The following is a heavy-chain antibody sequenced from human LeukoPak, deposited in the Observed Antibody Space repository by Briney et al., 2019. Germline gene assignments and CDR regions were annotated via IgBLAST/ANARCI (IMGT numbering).Heavy chain of an antibody. V-gene: IGHV4-39*07. CDR3: ARERRDYYDSSGSSFDY. CDR2: IYYSGST. J-gene: IGHJ4*02. CDR1: GGSISSSSYY. D-gene: IGHD3-22*01. Sequence: PSETLSLTCTVSGGSISSSSYYWGWIRQPPGKGLEWIGSIYYSGSTYYNPSLKSRVTISVDTSKNQFSLKLSSVTAADTAVYYCARERRDYYDSSGSSFDYWGQGTLVTVSS.